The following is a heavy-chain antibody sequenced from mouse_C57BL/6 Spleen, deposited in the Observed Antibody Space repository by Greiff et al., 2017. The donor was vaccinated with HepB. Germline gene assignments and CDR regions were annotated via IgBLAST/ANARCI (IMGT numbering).Heavy chain of an antibody. V-gene: IGHV1-39*01. CDR3: ARNYGSSYRYYAMDY. Sequence: EVQLQQSGPELVKPGASVKISCKASGYSFTDYNMNWVQQSNGKSLEWIGVINPNYGTTSYNQKFKGKATLTVDQSSSTAYMQLNSLTSEDSAVYYCARNYGSSYRYYAMDYWGQGTSVTVSS. CDR1: GYSFTDYN. J-gene: IGHJ4*01. CDR2: INPNYGTT. D-gene: IGHD1-1*01.